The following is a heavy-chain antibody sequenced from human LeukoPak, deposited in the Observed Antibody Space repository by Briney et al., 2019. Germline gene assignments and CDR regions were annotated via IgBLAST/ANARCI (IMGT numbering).Heavy chain of an antibody. D-gene: IGHD3-16*01. Sequence: GGSLRLSCAASGFTFSSYAMSWVRQAPGKGLEWVSAISGSGGSTYYADSVKGRFTLSRDDSRNTVYLQMNNLRVEDTAVYFCAKASWVSSADAVLWGQGTLVTVSS. CDR1: GFTFSSYA. CDR3: AKASWVSSADAVL. J-gene: IGHJ4*02. V-gene: IGHV3-23*01. CDR2: ISGSGGST.